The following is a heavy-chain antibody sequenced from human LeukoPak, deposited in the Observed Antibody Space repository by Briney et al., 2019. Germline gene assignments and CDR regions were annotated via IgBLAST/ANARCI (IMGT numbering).Heavy chain of an antibody. D-gene: IGHD3-10*01. CDR1: GYNFPSYT. V-gene: IGHV1-3*01. J-gene: IGHJ4*02. CDR3: AGSSSGTYHY. Sequence: ASVKVSCKTSGYNFPSYTMHGLRQAPGQSPEWMGSINGDNGNTRYSEKFQDRVTFTRNTSASSAYMELSSLRFEDTAVYYCAGSSSGTYHYWGQGTLVTVSS. CDR2: INGDNGNT.